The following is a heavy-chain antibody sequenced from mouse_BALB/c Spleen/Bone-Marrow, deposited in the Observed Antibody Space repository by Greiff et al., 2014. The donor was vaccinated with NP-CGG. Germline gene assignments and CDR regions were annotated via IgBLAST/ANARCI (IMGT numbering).Heavy chain of an antibody. D-gene: IGHD2-3*01. CDR3: ARRGDGYYAWFAY. J-gene: IGHJ3*01. Sequence: EVQLVESGAELVKPGASVKLSCTASGFNIKDTYMRWVKQRPEQGLEWIGRIDPANGNTKYDPKFQGKATITADTSSNTAYLQLSSLTSEDTAVYYCARRGDGYYAWFAYWGQGTLVTVSA. CDR2: IDPANGNT. V-gene: IGHV14-3*02. CDR1: GFNIKDTY.